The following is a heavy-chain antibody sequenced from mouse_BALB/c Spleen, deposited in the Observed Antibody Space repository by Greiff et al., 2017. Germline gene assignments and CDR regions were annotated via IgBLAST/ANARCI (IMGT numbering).Heavy chain of an antibody. J-gene: IGHJ2*01. CDR3: ARSEAYYGSSYGY. V-gene: IGHV1-4*02. CDR1: GYTFTSYT. Sequence: VQLVESAAELARPGASVKMSCKASGYTFTSYTMHWVKQRPGQGLEWIGYINPSSGYTEYNQKFKDKTTLTADKSSSTAYMQLSSLTSEDSAVYYCARSEAYYGSSYGYWGQGTTLTVSS. CDR2: INPSSGYT. D-gene: IGHD1-1*01.